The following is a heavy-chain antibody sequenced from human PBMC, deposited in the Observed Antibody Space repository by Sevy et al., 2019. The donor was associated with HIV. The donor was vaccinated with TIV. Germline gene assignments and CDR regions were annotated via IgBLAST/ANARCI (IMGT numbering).Heavy chain of an antibody. V-gene: IGHV1-18*01. D-gene: IGHD4-17*01. Sequence: ASVKVSCKASGYTFTSYGISWVRQAPGQGLEWMAWISAYNGNTNYAQTFQGRVTMTTDTSTSTAYMELRSLRPDDTAVYYCARGLSVVYGDYGSSYWFDPWGQGTLVTVSS. CDR2: ISAYNGNT. J-gene: IGHJ5*02. CDR1: GYTFTSYG. CDR3: ARGLSVVYGDYGSSYWFDP.